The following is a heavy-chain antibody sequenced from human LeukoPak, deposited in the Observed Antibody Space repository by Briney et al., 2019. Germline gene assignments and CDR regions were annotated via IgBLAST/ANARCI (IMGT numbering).Heavy chain of an antibody. CDR2: IWYDGSNK. CDR3: ARGHRWFGELFYYYGMDV. Sequence: GGSLRLSCAASGFTFSSYGMHWVRQAPGKGLEWVAVIWYDGSNKYYADSVKGRFTISRDNSKNTLYLQMNSLRAEDTAVYYCARGHRWFGELFYYYGMDVWGQGTTVTVSS. D-gene: IGHD3-10*01. CDR1: GFTFSSYG. J-gene: IGHJ6*02. V-gene: IGHV3-33*01.